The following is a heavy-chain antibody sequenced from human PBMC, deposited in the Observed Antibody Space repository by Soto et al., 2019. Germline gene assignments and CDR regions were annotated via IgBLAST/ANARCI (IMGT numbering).Heavy chain of an antibody. CDR3: ARDAVGFELVH. J-gene: IGHJ4*02. Sequence: GGSLRLSCAASGFTFRTYAMNWVRQAPGEGLEWVAGIFGSGGGKSYADSVKGRFTISRDNSKNTLYLQMNSLRAEDTAVYYCARDAVGFELVHWGQGTLVTVSS. CDR2: IFGSGGGK. V-gene: IGHV3-23*01. D-gene: IGHD6-13*01. CDR1: GFTFRTYA.